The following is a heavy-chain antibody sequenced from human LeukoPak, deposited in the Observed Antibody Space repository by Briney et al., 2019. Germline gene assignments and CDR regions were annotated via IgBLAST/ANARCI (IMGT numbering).Heavy chain of an antibody. D-gene: IGHD2-15*01. V-gene: IGHV3-9*01. CDR1: GFTFDDYA. Sequence: GRSLRLSCAASGFTFDDYAMHWVRQAPGKGLEWVSGISWISGSIGYADSVKGRFTICRDNAKNSLYLQMNSLRAEDTALYYCAKAGYNCSGGSCYSYWYFDLWGRGTLVTVSS. CDR3: AKAGYNCSGGSCYSYWYFDL. CDR2: ISWISGSI. J-gene: IGHJ2*01.